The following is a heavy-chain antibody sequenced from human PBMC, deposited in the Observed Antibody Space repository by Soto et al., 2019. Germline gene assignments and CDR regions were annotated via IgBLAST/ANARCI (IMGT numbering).Heavy chain of an antibody. CDR1: GYIFVNYG. J-gene: IGHJ6*02. D-gene: IGHD2-2*03. Sequence: QVQLVQSGDEVKKPGASVKVSCKASGYIFVNYGIAWVRQAPGQGLEWMGWISPYTGNTHSATKVQGRLTMTTDTXSSTAYMDRGSLTSADTAVYYCVMVDIYVTATPQDVWGQGTTVTVSS. CDR2: ISPYTGNT. V-gene: IGHV1-18*01. CDR3: VMVDIYVTATPQDV.